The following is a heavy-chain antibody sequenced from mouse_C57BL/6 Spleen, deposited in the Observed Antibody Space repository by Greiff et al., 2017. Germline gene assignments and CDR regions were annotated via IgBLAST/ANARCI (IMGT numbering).Heavy chain of an antibody. Sequence: EVKVVESEGGLVQPGSSMKLSCTASGFTFSDYYMAWVRQVPEKGLEWVANINYDGSSTYYLDSLKSRFIISRDNAKNILYLQMSSLKSEDTATYYCARAPYYGNFDYWGQGTTLTVSS. D-gene: IGHD2-1*01. CDR1: GFTFSDYY. V-gene: IGHV5-16*01. CDR2: INYDGSST. J-gene: IGHJ2*01. CDR3: ARAPYYGNFDY.